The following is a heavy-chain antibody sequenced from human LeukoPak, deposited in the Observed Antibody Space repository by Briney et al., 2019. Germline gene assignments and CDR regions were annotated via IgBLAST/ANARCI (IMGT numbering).Heavy chain of an antibody. Sequence: SETLSLTCTVSGGSISSGSYYWSWIRQPAGKGLEWIGRIYSSGSTNYNPSLKSRVTISVDTSKNQFSLKLSSVTAADTAVYYCARDSYYDSSGYPARFDYWGQGTLVTVSS. CDR1: GGSISSGSYY. V-gene: IGHV4-61*02. D-gene: IGHD3-22*01. CDR3: ARDSYYDSSGYPARFDY. CDR2: IYSSGST. J-gene: IGHJ4*02.